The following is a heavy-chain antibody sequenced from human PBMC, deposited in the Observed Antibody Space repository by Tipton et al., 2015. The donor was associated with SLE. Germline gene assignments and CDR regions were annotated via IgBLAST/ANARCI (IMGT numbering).Heavy chain of an antibody. CDR2: ISGSGGST. Sequence: SLRLSCAASGFTFSSYAMSWVRQAPGKGLEWVSAISGSGGSTYYADSVKGRFTISRDNSKNTLYLQMNSLRAEDTAVYYCAKSPGSGSYNLRDVWGKGTTVTVSS. CDR3: AKSPGSGSYNLRDV. V-gene: IGHV3-23*01. D-gene: IGHD1-26*01. J-gene: IGHJ6*04. CDR1: GFTFSSYA.